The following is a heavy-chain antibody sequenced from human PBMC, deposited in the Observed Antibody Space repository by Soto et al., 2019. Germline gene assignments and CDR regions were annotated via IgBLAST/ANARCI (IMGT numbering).Heavy chain of an antibody. Sequence: QVQLVQSGAEVKKPGASVKVSCKASGYTFTSYGISWARQAPGQGLEWMGWISAYNGNTNYAQKLQGRVTMTTDTSTTTAYMGRRRLRSDDTAVYYCAGDPRVGAWGTEAMFGYWGQGTLVTVSS. D-gene: IGHD1-7*01. V-gene: IGHV1-18*04. CDR3: AGDPRVGAWGTEAMFGY. J-gene: IGHJ4*02. CDR1: GYTFTSYG. CDR2: ISAYNGNT.